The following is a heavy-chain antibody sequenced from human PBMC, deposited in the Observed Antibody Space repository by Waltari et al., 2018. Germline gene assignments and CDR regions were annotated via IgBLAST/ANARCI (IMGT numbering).Heavy chain of an antibody. Sequence: QLQLQESGPGLVKPSETLSLTCTVSGGSISSSSYYWGWIRQPPGKGLEWIGSIYYSGSTYYNPSLKSLVTISVDTSKNQFSLKLSSVTAADTAVYYCARHNESPTGTTGPLGYWGQGTLVTVSS. CDR2: IYYSGST. CDR1: GGSISSSSYY. J-gene: IGHJ4*02. V-gene: IGHV4-39*01. CDR3: ARHNESPTGTTGPLGY. D-gene: IGHD1-7*01.